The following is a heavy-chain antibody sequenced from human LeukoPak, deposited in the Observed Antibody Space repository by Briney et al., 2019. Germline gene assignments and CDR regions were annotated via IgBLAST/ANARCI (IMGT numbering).Heavy chain of an antibody. CDR1: GFTFSNYW. CDR3: ARDSYNWNFAY. D-gene: IGHD1-20*01. Sequence: GGSLRLSCTASGFTFSNYWMSWIRQAPGEGLEWVANIKVDGRKKNYVDSVKGRFTISRDNAKNSLYLQMNSLRVEDTAVYYCARDSYNWNFAYWGQGSLVTVSS. CDR2: IKVDGRKK. V-gene: IGHV3-7*01. J-gene: IGHJ4*02.